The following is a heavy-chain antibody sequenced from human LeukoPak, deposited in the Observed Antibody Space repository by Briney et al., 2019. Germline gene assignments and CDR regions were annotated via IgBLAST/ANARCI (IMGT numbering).Heavy chain of an antibody. CDR3: AKDIRGYGLGFFDC. CDR1: GYTFTSYG. V-gene: IGHV1-18*01. J-gene: IGHJ4*02. Sequence: ASVKVSCKASGYTFTSYGISWVRQAPGQGLEWMGWISAYNGNTNYAQKLQGRVTMTTDTSASTAYMELRSLRSDDTAVYYCAKDIRGYGLGFFDCWGQGTLVTVSS. D-gene: IGHD5-12*01. CDR2: ISAYNGNT.